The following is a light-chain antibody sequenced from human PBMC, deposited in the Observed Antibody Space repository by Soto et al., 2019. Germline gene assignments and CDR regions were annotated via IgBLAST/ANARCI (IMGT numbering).Light chain of an antibody. V-gene: IGKV1-5*01. CDR1: QSISSW. Sequence: PSTLSASVGDRVTITCRASQSISSWLAWYQQKPGKAPNLLIYDASSLESGVPSRFSGSGSGTEFTLTISSLQPDDFATYYCQQYNGYSTFGQGTKV. CDR2: DAS. CDR3: QQYNGYST. J-gene: IGKJ1*01.